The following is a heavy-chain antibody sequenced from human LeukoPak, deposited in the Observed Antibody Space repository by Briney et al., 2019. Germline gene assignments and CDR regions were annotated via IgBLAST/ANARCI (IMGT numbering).Heavy chain of an antibody. CDR3: ARDPHSLDY. V-gene: IGHV3-48*01. Sequence: PGGSLRLSCTVSGFSYSSYSMNWVRQAPGKELEWVAYIAYTGTIHYADSVRGRFAISRDNAKSSLFLQLNSLRAEDTAVYYCARDPHSLDYWGQGTLVTVSS. CDR2: IAYTGTI. CDR1: GFSYSSYS. J-gene: IGHJ4*02.